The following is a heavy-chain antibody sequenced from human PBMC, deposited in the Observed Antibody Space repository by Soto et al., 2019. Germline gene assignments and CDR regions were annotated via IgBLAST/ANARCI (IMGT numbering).Heavy chain of an antibody. D-gene: IGHD7-27*01. V-gene: IGHV1-46*01. CDR2: INPSGGST. Sequence: ASVKVSCKASGYTFTSYYMHWVRQAPGQGLEWMGIINPSGGSTSYAQKFQGRVTMTRDTSTSTVYMELSSLRSEDTAVYYCARDEGTGELVESPDPWGQGTLVTVSS. J-gene: IGHJ5*02. CDR1: GYTFTSYY. CDR3: ARDEGTGELVESPDP.